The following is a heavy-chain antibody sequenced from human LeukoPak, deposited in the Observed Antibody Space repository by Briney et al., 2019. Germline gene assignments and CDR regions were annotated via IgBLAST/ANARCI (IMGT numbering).Heavy chain of an antibody. D-gene: IGHD5-12*01. J-gene: IGHJ4*02. CDR3: ARGYSGYVGVPADY. CDR2: ISSSDSTT. CDR1: GFTFSDSY. V-gene: IGHV3-11*04. Sequence: AGGSLRLSCAASGFTFSDSYMSWIRQAPGRGLEWVSYISSSDSTTSYADSVKGRFTISRDNTKNSLYLQMNSLRAEDTAVYYCARGYSGYVGVPADYWGQGTLVTVSS.